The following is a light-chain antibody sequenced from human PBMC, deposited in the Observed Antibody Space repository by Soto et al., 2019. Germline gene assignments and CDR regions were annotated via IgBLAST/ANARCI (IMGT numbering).Light chain of an antibody. V-gene: IGKV3-20*01. CDR2: GAS. J-gene: IGKJ3*01. CDR1: ERISSNV. CDR3: QQYGTYPLT. Sequence: VLTQSPDTLSLSPGERATLSCRASERISSNVLAWYQQRPGQAPRLLIYGASTRASGIPDRFSRSGSWTAFALTISRLEPADFAVFSCQQYGTYPLTFGPGTTVEIK.